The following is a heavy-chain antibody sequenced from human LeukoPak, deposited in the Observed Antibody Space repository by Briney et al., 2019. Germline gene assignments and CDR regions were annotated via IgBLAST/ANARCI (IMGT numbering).Heavy chain of an antibody. Sequence: SETLSLTCTVSGYSISSGYYWGWIRQPPGKGLEWIGSFYDSGSTYYNPSLKSRVTISVDTSKNQFSLKLSSVTAADTAVYYCARDGGYTGAHAFDIWGQGTMVTVSS. V-gene: IGHV4-38-2*02. J-gene: IGHJ3*02. CDR1: GYSISSGYY. CDR2: FYDSGST. D-gene: IGHD2-15*01. CDR3: ARDGGYTGAHAFDI.